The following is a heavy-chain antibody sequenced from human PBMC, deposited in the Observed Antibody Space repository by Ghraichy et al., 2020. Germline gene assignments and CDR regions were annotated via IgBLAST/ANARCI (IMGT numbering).Heavy chain of an antibody. Sequence: GSLRLSCNVSSGSMSTYFWSWIRQPPGKGLEWIGYISYSGSTTYNSSLKSRVTMSVDTSRNQFSLKLSSVTAAATAVYYCARDHGGSSFDHWGQGSLVTVSS. J-gene: IGHJ4*02. V-gene: IGHV4-59*01. CDR3: ARDHGGSSFDH. CDR2: ISYSGST. D-gene: IGHD3-16*01. CDR1: SGSMSTYF.